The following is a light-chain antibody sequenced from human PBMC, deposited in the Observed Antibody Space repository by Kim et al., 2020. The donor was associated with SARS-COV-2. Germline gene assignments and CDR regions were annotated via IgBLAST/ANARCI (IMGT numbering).Light chain of an antibody. Sequence: DIQMTQSPSPLSASVGDRVTITCRASQSISTNLNWYQQKSGKAPKLLIYAASSLQGGVPSRFSGSGSGTDFTLTISSLQPEDSATYYCQHSNSTPLTFGGGTRVDIK. V-gene: IGKV1-39*01. J-gene: IGKJ4*01. CDR3: QHSNSTPLT. CDR2: AAS. CDR1: QSISTN.